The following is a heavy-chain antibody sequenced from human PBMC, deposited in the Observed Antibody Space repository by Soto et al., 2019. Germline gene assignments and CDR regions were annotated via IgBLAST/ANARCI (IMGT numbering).Heavy chain of an antibody. D-gene: IGHD6-6*01. CDR3: ASSLYSSSAANYYYYGMDX. Sequence: ASVKVSCKASGGTFSSYAISWVRQAPGQGLEWMGGIIPIFGTANYAQKFQGRVTVTADESTSTAYMELSSRRSEDTAVYYCASSLYSSSAANYYYYGMDXWGQGPTVTVSS. CDR1: GGTFSSYA. V-gene: IGHV1-69*13. CDR2: IIPIFGTA. J-gene: IGHJ6*02.